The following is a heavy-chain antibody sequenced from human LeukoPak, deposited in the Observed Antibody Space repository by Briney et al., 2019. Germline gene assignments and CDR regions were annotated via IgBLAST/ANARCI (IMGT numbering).Heavy chain of an antibody. CDR1: GFTFSNAW. CDR2: IKSKTDGGSK. CDR3: TTPMNIAAAAKLGY. D-gene: IGHD6-13*01. J-gene: IGHJ4*02. V-gene: IGHV3-15*01. Sequence: PGGSLRLSCAASGFTFSNAWMSWVRQAPGKGLEWVGRIKSKTDGGSKDYAAPVKGRFTISRDDSKNTLYLQINSMKPEDTGVYYCTTPMNIAAAAKLGYWGQGNLVSVSS.